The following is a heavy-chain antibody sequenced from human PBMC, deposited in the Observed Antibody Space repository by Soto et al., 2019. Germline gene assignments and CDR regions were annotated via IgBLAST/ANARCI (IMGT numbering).Heavy chain of an antibody. CDR2: VSHSGST. CDR3: ARVGGVAARTFDY. V-gene: IGHV4-34*01. J-gene: IGHJ4*02. Sequence: SETLSLTCTVSGGSFTGHFWSWVRQPPGKGLEWIGEVSHSGSTDYNPSLKGRVTISVDTSKNQFSLKLRSVTAADTAVYYCARVGGVAARTFDYWGQGTLVTVSS. D-gene: IGHD6-6*01. CDR1: GGSFTGHF.